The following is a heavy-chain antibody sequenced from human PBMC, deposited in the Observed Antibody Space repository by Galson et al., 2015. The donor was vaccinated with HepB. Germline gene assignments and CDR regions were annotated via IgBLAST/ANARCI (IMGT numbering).Heavy chain of an antibody. D-gene: IGHD3-10*01. CDR2: ISGSGGST. V-gene: IGHV3-23*01. Sequence: SLRLSCAASGFTFSSYAMGWVRQAPGKGLEWVSAISGSGGSTYYADSVKGRFTISRDNSKNTLYLQMNSLRAEDTAVYYCAKDLLRTPHTYYYGSGSPGGTNDAFDIWGQGTMVTVSS. CDR1: GFTFSSYA. J-gene: IGHJ3*02. CDR3: AKDLLRTPHTYYYGSGSPGGTNDAFDI.